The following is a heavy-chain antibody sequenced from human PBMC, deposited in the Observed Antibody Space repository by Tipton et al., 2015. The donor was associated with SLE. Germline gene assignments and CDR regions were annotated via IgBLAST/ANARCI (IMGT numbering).Heavy chain of an antibody. CDR1: GFTFSSFE. Sequence: AVYGFTFSSFEMNWVRQAPGKGVEWGSTIVGKGENTYYADSVRGRFTISRDNSKNTLYVQMDSLRVEDTAIYYCAKDTVAGAVGDSFDLWGLGTMVTVSS. J-gene: IGHJ3*01. V-gene: IGHV3-23*01. CDR2: IVGKGENT. D-gene: IGHD6-19*01. CDR3: AKDTVAGAVGDSFDL.